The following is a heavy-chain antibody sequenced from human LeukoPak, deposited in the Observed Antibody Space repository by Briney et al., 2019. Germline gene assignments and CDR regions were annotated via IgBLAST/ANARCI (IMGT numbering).Heavy chain of an antibody. Sequence: GGSLRLSCAASGFTFSSYAMSWVRQAPGKGLEWVSAISGSGGSTYYADSVKGRFTISRDNSKNTLYLQMNSLRAEDSAVYYCAEHTNNWYHFEYWGQGTLVTVSS. D-gene: IGHD1-1*01. CDR2: ISGSGGST. CDR1: GFTFSSYA. CDR3: AEHTNNWYHFEY. V-gene: IGHV3-23*01. J-gene: IGHJ4*02.